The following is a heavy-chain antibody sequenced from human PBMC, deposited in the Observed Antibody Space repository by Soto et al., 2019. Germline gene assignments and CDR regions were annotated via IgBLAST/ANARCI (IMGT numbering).Heavy chain of an antibody. Sequence: EVQLVESGGGLVQPGGSLRLSCTASGVIVSDTYVNWGRQAPGKGLEWVAVISNLGDTHYADSVRGRFILSRDISDNTLHLQMNNLRVEDTAVYYCAREPRYCRGGSCSITGDAYDIWGQGTMVTVSS. D-gene: IGHD2-15*01. J-gene: IGHJ3*02. CDR3: AREPRYCRGGSCSITGDAYDI. CDR2: ISNLGDT. CDR1: GVIVSDTY. V-gene: IGHV3-66*01.